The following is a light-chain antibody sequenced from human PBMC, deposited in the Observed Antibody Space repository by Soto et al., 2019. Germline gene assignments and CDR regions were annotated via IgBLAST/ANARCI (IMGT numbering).Light chain of an antibody. J-gene: IGLJ2*01. V-gene: IGLV2-23*02. CDR3: CSYASIDSVI. CDR1: SSDVGSYNF. Sequence: QSVLTQPASVSGSPGQSITISCTGTSSDVGSYNFVSWYQQHPGKAPQFIIYEVSKRPSGVSNRFSGSKSGNTASLTISGLQADDEDDYYCCSYASIDSVIFGGGTKLTVL. CDR2: EVS.